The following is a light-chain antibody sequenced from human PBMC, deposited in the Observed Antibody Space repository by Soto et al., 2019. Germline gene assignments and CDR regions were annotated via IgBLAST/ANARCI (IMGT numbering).Light chain of an antibody. CDR3: QKYNNWPET. Sequence: VLTQSPCKVYVLYGGAATLSGRASQSVGNNLAWYQQKPGQAPRLLIYDASIRATGIPARFSGSGSGTEFTLTISSLQSEDFAVYFCQKYNNWPETFGQGTEVDI. CDR2: DAS. CDR1: QSVGNN. J-gene: IGKJ1*01. V-gene: IGKV3-15*01.